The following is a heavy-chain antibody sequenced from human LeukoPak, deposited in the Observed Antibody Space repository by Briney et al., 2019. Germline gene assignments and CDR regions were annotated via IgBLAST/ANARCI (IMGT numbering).Heavy chain of an antibody. CDR1: GGTFTNYA. CDR2: IIPLLGTP. V-gene: IGHV1-69*13. CDR3: AEDSSMVTTRAPYCYYYPDV. J-gene: IGHJ6*02. D-gene: IGHD4-17*01. Sequence: ASVKLSCKASGGTFTNYAISWVRQPPGQGLEGMGGIIPLLGTPNYAQKFQGRVTITADDSTSTAYMELTSLRSEDTAVYYCAEDSSMVTTRAPYCYYYPDVWGQGTTVTVSS.